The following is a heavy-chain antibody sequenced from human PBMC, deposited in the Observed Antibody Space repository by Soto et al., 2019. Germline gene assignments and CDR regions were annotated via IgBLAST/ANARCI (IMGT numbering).Heavy chain of an antibody. J-gene: IGHJ4*02. CDR1: GFTFSSYS. V-gene: IGHV3-48*02. Sequence: PGGSLRLSCAASGFTFSSYSMNWVRQAPGKGLEWVSYISSSSSTIYYADSVKGRFTISRDNAKNSLYLQMNSLRDEDTAVYYCARDNWNYYDSSGWFDYWGQGTLVTVSS. D-gene: IGHD3-22*01. CDR3: ARDNWNYYDSSGWFDY. CDR2: ISSSSSTI.